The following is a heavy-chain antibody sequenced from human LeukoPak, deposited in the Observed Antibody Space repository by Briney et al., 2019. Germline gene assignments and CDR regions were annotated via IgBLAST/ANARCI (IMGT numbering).Heavy chain of an antibody. D-gene: IGHD3-10*01. CDR1: GGSISSYY. J-gene: IGHJ4*02. CDR2: IYYSGST. CDR3: ASLRGSGSKTDY. V-gene: IGHV4-59*01. Sequence: SETLSLTCTASGGSISSYYWSWIRQPPGKGLEWIGYIYYSGSTNYNPSLKSRVTISVDTSKNQFSLKLSSVTAADTAVYYCASLRGSGSKTDYWGQGTLVTVSS.